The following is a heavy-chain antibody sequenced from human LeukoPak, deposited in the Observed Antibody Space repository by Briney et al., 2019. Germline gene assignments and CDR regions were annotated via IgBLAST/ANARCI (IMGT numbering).Heavy chain of an antibody. Sequence: KPSEALSLTCGVYSGSLSDKYWSWSRQPPGQGLEWIGEINPSGRTNYNPSLKIRVTMSIDTSKNQFSLKLSSVTAADTAVYYCARLSGYHFDYWGQGALVTVSS. V-gene: IGHV4-34*01. CDR1: SGSLSDKY. D-gene: IGHD5-12*01. CDR3: ARLSGYHFDY. CDR2: INPSGRT. J-gene: IGHJ4*02.